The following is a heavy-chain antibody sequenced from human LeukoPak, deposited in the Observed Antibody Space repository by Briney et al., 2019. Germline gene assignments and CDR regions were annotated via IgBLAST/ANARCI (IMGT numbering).Heavy chain of an antibody. CDR2: INPSGGST. CDR1: GYTFTNYY. Sequence: GASVKVSCKASGYTFTNYYIHWVRQAPGQGLEWMGIINPSGGSTSYAQKFQGRVTMTRDTSTSTVYMELSSLRSEDTAVYYCARDSSGQVVPAANDYWGQGTLVTVSS. J-gene: IGHJ4*02. D-gene: IGHD2-2*01. CDR3: ARDSSGQVVPAANDY. V-gene: IGHV1-46*01.